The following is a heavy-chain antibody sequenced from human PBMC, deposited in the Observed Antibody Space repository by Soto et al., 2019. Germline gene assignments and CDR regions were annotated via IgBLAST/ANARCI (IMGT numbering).Heavy chain of an antibody. CDR3: ARGGVVVQLDDAFDI. CDR1: GYTFTSYG. D-gene: IGHD2-15*01. V-gene: IGHV1-18*01. CDR2: ISAYNGNT. Sequence: ASVKVSCKASGYTFTSYGISWVRQAPGQGLEWMEWISAYNGNTNYAQKLQGRVTMTTDTSTSTAYMELRSLRSDDTAVYYCARGGVVVQLDDAFDIWGQGTMVTVSS. J-gene: IGHJ3*02.